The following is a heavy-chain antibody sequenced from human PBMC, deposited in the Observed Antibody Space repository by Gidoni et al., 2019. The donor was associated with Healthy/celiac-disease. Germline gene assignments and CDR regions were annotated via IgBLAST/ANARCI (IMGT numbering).Heavy chain of an antibody. J-gene: IGHJ6*02. V-gene: IGHV1-69*01. CDR3: AREGARGWWMATNTYYYYGMDV. CDR2: IIPIFGTA. D-gene: IGHD2-8*01. Sequence: QAPGQGLEWMGGIIPIFGTANYAQKFQGRVTITADESTSTAYMELSSLRSEDTAVYYCAREGARGWWMATNTYYYYGMDVWGQGTTVTVSS.